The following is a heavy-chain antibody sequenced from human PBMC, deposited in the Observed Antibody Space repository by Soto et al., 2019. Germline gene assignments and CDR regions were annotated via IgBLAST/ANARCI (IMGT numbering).Heavy chain of an antibody. CDR1: GYTFAAYY. Sequence: QVQLVQSGAEVKKPGASVKVSCKTSGYTFAAYYIHWIRQAPGQGLEWMGGINPTSGDTVYAQNFQDRVTMTRDTSISTAYMELRRLNSDDTAVYYCARDPDYGDYWGYFFDSWGQGTPVTVSS. V-gene: IGHV1-2*02. CDR3: ARDPDYGDYWGYFFDS. J-gene: IGHJ4*02. CDR2: INPTSGDT. D-gene: IGHD4-17*01.